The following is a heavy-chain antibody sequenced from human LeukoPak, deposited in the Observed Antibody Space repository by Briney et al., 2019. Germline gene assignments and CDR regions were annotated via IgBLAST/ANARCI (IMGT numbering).Heavy chain of an antibody. CDR2: ISSSGSSI. Sequence: GGSLRLSCAVSGFTFSDDYMSWIRQAPGKGLEWGSYISSSGSSIYYADSVKGRFSISRDNAKNALYLQMNSLRAEDTGVYYCARDGSRYCSSTSCSSGYYYYHMDVWGKGTTVTVSS. CDR3: ARDGSRYCSSTSCSSGYYYYHMDV. D-gene: IGHD2-2*01. J-gene: IGHJ6*03. V-gene: IGHV3-11*04. CDR1: GFTFSDDY.